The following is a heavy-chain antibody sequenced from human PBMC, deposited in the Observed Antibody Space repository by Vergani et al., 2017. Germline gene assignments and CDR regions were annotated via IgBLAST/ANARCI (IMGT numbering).Heavy chain of an antibody. D-gene: IGHD2-15*01. J-gene: IGHJ3*02. CDR3: ARVHCSGGSCYSEGVDAFDI. CDR1: GGSISSYY. CDR2: IYYSGST. Sequence: QVQLQESGPGLVKPSETLSLTCTVSGGSISSYYWSWIRQPPGKGLEWIGYIYYSGSTNYNPSLKSRFTISVDTSKNQFSLKLSSVTAADTAVYYCARVHCSGGSCYSEGVDAFDIWGQGTMVTVSS. V-gene: IGHV4-59*01.